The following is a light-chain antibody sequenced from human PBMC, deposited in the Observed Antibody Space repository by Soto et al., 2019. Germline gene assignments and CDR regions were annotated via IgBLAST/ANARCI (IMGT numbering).Light chain of an antibody. CDR1: NSNIGKNS. CDR3: AAWDDSLKGLV. J-gene: IGLJ2*01. Sequence: QSVLSQEASVSGTPGQRVAMACSGGNSNIGKNSVNWYRQVPGTAPQLLIYSDTLRSFGIPDRFSASKSDTSATLAIGGLQSDDEALYFCAAWDDSLKGLVVGGGTKLTVL. V-gene: IGLV1-44*01. CDR2: SDT.